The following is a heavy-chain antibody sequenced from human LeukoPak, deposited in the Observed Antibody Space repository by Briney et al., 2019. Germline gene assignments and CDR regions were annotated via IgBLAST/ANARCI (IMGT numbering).Heavy chain of an antibody. D-gene: IGHD6-25*01. V-gene: IGHV4-59*01. J-gene: IGHJ4*02. CDR3: AGYLESNFDY. Sequence: SETLSLTCTVSGGSISNFHWNWIRQAPGKGLEWIGYIYYSGSTNYNPSLKSRVTISVDTSKSQFSLELRSVTAADTAVYYCAGYLESNFDYWGQGTLVTVSS. CDR1: GGSISNFH. CDR2: IYYSGST.